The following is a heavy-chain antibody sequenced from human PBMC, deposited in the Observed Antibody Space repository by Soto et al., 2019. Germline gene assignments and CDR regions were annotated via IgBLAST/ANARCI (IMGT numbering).Heavy chain of an antibody. Sequence: EVQLLESGGGLVQPGGSLRVSCVVSGFTFSNYGMSWVRQAPGKGLEWVSAISGSGGSTYYAESVKGRCTISRDNSKNTLYLQMNSLRAEDTASYYCASYFYDSSGYYHYFDYWGQGTLVTVSS. V-gene: IGHV3-23*01. J-gene: IGHJ4*02. D-gene: IGHD3-22*01. CDR2: ISGSGGST. CDR1: GFTFSNYG. CDR3: ASYFYDSSGYYHYFDY.